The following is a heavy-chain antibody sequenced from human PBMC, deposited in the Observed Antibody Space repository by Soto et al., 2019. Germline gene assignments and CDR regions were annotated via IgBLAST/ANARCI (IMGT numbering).Heavy chain of an antibody. CDR2: IIPIFGTA. V-gene: IGHV1-69*13. CDR1: GGTFGSYA. J-gene: IGHJ4*02. Sequence: ASVKVSCKASGGTFGSYARSWVRQAPGQGLEWMGGIIPIFGTANYAQKFQGRVTITADESTSTAYVELSSLRSEDTAVYYCARVEYYDSSGYPTNFDYWGQGTLVTVSS. D-gene: IGHD3-22*01. CDR3: ARVEYYDSSGYPTNFDY.